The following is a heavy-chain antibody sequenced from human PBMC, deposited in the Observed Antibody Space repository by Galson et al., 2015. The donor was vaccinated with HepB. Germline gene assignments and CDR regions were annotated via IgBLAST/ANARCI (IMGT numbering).Heavy chain of an antibody. Sequence: SVKVSCKASGYTFTGYYMHWVRQAPGQGLEWMGWINPNSGGTNYAQKFQGWVTMTRDTSISTAYMELSRLRSDDTAVYYCARGYYGSRSYGMDVWGQGTTVTVSS. CDR3: ARGYYGSRSYGMDV. CDR2: INPNSGGT. D-gene: IGHD3-10*01. V-gene: IGHV1-2*04. J-gene: IGHJ6*02. CDR1: GYTFTGYY.